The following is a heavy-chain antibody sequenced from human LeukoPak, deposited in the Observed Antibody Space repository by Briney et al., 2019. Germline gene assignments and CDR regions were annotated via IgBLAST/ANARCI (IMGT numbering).Heavy chain of an antibody. CDR1: GGSFSGYY. CDR3: ARDRDGYCSSTSCPNWFDP. J-gene: IGHJ5*02. Sequence: SETLSLTCAVYGGSFSGYYWSWIRQPPGKGLEWIGEINHSGSTNYNPSLKSRVTISVDTSKNQFSLKLSSVTAADTAVYYCARDRDGYCSSTSCPNWFDPWGQGTLVTVSS. CDR2: INHSGST. V-gene: IGHV4-34*01. D-gene: IGHD2-2*03.